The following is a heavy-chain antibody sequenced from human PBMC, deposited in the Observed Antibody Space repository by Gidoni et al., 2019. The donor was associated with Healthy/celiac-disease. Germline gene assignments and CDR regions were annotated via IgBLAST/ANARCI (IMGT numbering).Heavy chain of an antibody. V-gene: IGHV3-33*01. D-gene: IGHD4-17*01. Sequence: QVQLVESGGGVVQPGRSLRLSCAASGFTFSSYGMHWVRQAPGKGLEWVAVIWYDGSNKYYADSVKGRFTISRDNSKNTLYLQMNSLRAEDTAVYYCARGATVTYPANWFDPWGQGTLVTVSS. CDR2: IWYDGSNK. CDR3: ARGATVTYPANWFDP. CDR1: GFTFSSYG. J-gene: IGHJ5*02.